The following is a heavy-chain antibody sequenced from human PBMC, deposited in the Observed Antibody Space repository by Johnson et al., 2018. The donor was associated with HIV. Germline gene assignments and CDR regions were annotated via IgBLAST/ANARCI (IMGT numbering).Heavy chain of an antibody. CDR1: GFTFSSNP. V-gene: IGHV3-NL1*01. D-gene: IGHD4-17*01. Sequence: QVQLVESGGGVVQPGRSLRLSCAASGFTFSSNPMHWVRQAPGKGLEWVSGINWNGGSTLYADSVKGRFTISRDSSQNTLYLQMNNLRAEDTAVYYCARDPLTLTTTLDAFDLWGQGTMVTVSS. CDR2: INWNGGST. CDR3: ARDPLTLTTTLDAFDL. J-gene: IGHJ3*01.